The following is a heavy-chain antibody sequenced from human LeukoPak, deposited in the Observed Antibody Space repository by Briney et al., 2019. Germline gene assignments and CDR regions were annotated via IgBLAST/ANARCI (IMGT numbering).Heavy chain of an antibody. CDR2: ISSSGSTV. CDR1: GFTFCSYE. D-gene: IGHD6-19*01. V-gene: IGHV3-48*03. Sequence: GGSLRLYCAASGFTFCSYEMNWVRQAPGKGLVWVSYISSSGSTVYYADSVKGRFTISRDNTKNSLYLQMNSLRAEDTAVYYCARALVAVGFDWGQGTLVTVSS. J-gene: IGHJ4*02. CDR3: ARALVAVGFD.